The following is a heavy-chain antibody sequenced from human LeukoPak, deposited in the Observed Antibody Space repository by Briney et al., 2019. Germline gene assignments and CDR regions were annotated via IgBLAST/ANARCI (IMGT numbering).Heavy chain of an antibody. CDR3: ARGRRDGRFYYYYYMDV. CDR2: ILPIFGTA. V-gene: IGHV1-69*13. Sequence: SVKLSCKASGDTFSSYAISWVRQAPGQGLECMGRILPIFGTANYAQKFRGRVTITADESTSTAYMELSSLRSEDTAVYYCARGRRDGRFYYYYYMDVWGKGTTVTVSS. CDR1: GDTFSSYA. J-gene: IGHJ6*03. D-gene: IGHD5-24*01.